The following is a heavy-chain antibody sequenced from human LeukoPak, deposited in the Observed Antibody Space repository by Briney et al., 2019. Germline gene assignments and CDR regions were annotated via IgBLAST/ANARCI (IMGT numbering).Heavy chain of an antibody. CDR2: IYPGDSDT. D-gene: IGHD4-17*01. J-gene: IGHJ5*02. CDR1: GYSFTSYW. V-gene: IGHV5-51*01. CDR3: ARSDYGDNSFNWFDP. Sequence: GESLKIFCKGSGYSFTSYWIGWVRQMPGKGLEWMGIIYPGDSDTRYSPSFQGQVTISADKSISTAYLQWSSLKASDTAMYYCARSDYGDNSFNWFDPWGQGTLVTVSS.